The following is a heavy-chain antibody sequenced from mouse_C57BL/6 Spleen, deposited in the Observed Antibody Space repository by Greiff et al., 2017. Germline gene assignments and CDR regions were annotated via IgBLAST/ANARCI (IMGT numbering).Heavy chain of an antibody. CDR3: ARTAGSYPYYFDY. D-gene: IGHD1-1*02. V-gene: IGHV1-55*01. CDR2: IYPGSGST. CDR1: GYTFTSYW. Sequence: QVQLQQPGAELVKPGASVKMSCKASGYTFTSYWLTWVKQRPGQGLEWIGDIYPGSGSTNYNEKFKSKATLTVDTASSTAYMQLSSLTSEDSAVYYCARTAGSYPYYFDYWGQGTTLTVSS. J-gene: IGHJ2*01.